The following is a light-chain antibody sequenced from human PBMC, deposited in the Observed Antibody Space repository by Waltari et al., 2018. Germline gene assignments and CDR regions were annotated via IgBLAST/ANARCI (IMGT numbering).Light chain of an antibody. CDR1: PRVSSSY. CDR2: GAS. CDR3: QQYGSSPLT. J-gene: IGKJ4*01. Sequence: DIVLTQSPGTPSLSPGERATLSCRASPRVSSSYLAWYQQKPGQAPRLLIYGASSRATGIPDRFSGSGSGTDFTLTISRLEPEDFAVYYCQQYGSSPLTFGGGTKVEIK. V-gene: IGKV3-20*01.